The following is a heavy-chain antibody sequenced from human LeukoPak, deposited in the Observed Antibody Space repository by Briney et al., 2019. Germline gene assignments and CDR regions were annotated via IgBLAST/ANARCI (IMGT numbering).Heavy chain of an antibody. V-gene: IGHV3-7*03. CDR1: GFTLSSRW. CDR3: ATYDSWSGYNIAY. J-gene: IGHJ4*02. Sequence: QPGGSLRLSCVVSGFTLSSRWMMWVRQAPGKGLEWMTNINRDGSEKNYVDSVRGRFTITRDNAENSLYLQMNSLKVEDTAIYHCATYDSWSGYNIAYWGQGTLVTVSS. D-gene: IGHD3-3*01. CDR2: INRDGSEK.